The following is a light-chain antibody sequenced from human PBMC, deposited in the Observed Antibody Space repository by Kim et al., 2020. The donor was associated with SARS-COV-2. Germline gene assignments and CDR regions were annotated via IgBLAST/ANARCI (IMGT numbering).Light chain of an antibody. V-gene: IGLV4-69*01. Sequence: SGKLTCPLRRGHRGCAIAWHQQEPEKGSRYLKALNRYGSHREGDEIPDRFWRSSSGAARSLPISSLQSGDGAEYYSQTWGTGIVVFGGGTQLTVL. CDR1: RGHRGCA. CDR2: LNRYGSH. CDR3: QTWGTGIVV. J-gene: IGLJ2*01.